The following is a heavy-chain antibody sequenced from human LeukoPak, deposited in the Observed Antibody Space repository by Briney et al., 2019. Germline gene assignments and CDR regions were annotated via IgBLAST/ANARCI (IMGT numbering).Heavy chain of an antibody. CDR1: GGTSNSHA. CDR3: ATTNDGGGYQWGDFFDF. V-gene: IGHV1-69*04. D-gene: IGHD3-22*01. CDR2: IIPNLGTT. J-gene: IGHJ4*02. Sequence: SVKVSCKASGGTSNSHAISWVRQAPGQGLEWMGRIIPNLGTTNRAQNFQDRVTLTANKSTNTAYMELTSLTSDDTAVYYCATTNDGGGYQWGDFFDFWGQGTLVTVSS.